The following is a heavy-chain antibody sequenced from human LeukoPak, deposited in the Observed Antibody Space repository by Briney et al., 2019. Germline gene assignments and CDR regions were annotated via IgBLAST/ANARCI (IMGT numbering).Heavy chain of an antibody. D-gene: IGHD3-22*01. V-gene: IGHV3-23*01. CDR3: AGTYYYDSSGYPYYFDY. CDR2: ISGSGGST. Sequence: GGSLRLSCAASGFTFSSYTMSWVRQAPGKGLEWVSAISGSGGSTYYADSVKGRFTISRDNFKNTLYLQMNSLRAEDTAVYYCAGTYYYDSSGYPYYFDYWGQGTLVTVSS. CDR1: GFTFSSYT. J-gene: IGHJ4*02.